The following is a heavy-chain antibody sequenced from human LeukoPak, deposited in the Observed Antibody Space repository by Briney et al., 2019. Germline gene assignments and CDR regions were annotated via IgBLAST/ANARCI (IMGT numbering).Heavy chain of an antibody. CDR3: AKTTVVTGYWYFDL. CDR1: GFTFSSYW. V-gene: IGHV3-7*02. CDR2: IKQDGSDK. J-gene: IGHJ2*01. Sequence: GGSLRLSCAASGFTFSSYWMIWVRQAPGKGLEWVANIKQDGSDKYYVDSVKGRFTISRDNAKSSLYLQMNSLRDEDTAVYYCAKTTVVTGYWYFDLWGRGTLVTVSS. D-gene: IGHD4-23*01.